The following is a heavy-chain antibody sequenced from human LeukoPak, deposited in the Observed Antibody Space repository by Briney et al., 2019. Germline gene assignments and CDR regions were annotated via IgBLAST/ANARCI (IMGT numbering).Heavy chain of an antibody. CDR1: GGTFSSYA. J-gene: IGHJ3*02. V-gene: IGHV1-2*02. D-gene: IGHD3-22*01. CDR3: ARTDITMIVTDAFDI. Sequence: ASVKVSCKASGGTFSSYAISWVRQAPGQGLEWMGWINPNSGGTNYAQKFQGRVTMTRDTSISTAYMELSRLRSDDTAVYYCARTDITMIVTDAFDIWGQGTMVTVSS. CDR2: INPNSGGT.